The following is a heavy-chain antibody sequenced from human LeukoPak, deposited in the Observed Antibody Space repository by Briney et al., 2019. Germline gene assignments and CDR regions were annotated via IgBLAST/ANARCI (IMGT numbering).Heavy chain of an antibody. CDR1: GFSFSSYA. CDR3: AKNSNWETDY. D-gene: IGHD1-26*01. CDR2: ISDSGDTT. V-gene: IGHV3-23*01. J-gene: IGHJ4*02. Sequence: GGSLRLSCAASGFSFSSYAMSWVRQAPGKGLEWVSGISDSGDTTWDADSVKGRFTISGDNCKNTVYLQMNSLRAEDTAVYYCAKNSNWETDYWGRRTLVTVSS.